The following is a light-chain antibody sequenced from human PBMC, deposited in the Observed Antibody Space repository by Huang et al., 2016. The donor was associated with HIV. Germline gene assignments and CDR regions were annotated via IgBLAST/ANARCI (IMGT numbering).Light chain of an antibody. CDR3: QQSYISPRS. CDR1: QSISNF. Sequence: DIQMTQSPSSLSASVGDRVTITCRASQSISNFLNWYQQKPGKAPEILIYAASSLQSGVPSKFSGSGSGTDFTLTISSLQAEDFATYYCQQSYISPRSFGQGTKVEIK. V-gene: IGKV1-39*01. CDR2: AAS. J-gene: IGKJ1*01.